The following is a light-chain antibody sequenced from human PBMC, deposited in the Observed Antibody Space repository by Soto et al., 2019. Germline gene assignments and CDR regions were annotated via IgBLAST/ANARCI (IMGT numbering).Light chain of an antibody. J-gene: IGKJ1*01. CDR2: GAS. V-gene: IGKV3-15*01. CDR1: QSVRSH. Sequence: TVMTHSPVSLSVSPQERVTLSCMASQSVRSHLAWYQQKPGQAPRLLILGASARATGVPDRFSGSGSAAEFTLTISSLQSEDSGVYFCQQYGTSLSTFGQGTKVDIK. CDR3: QQYGTSLST.